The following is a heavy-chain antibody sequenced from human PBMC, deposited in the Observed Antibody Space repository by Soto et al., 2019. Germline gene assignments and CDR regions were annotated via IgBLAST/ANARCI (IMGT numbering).Heavy chain of an antibody. CDR3: AKDLYGSETYTYYCGMDV. J-gene: IGHJ6*02. CDR1: GLTFSRFG. CDR2: ISYDGSNR. V-gene: IGHV3-30*18. D-gene: IGHD3-10*01. Sequence: PGGSLRLSCAASGLTFSRFGMHWVRQAPGKGLEWVAVISYDGSNRFYADSVKGRFTISRDNSKNTLYLQMNSLRPEDTAVYYFAKDLYGSETYTYYCGMDVWGQGTTVTVSS.